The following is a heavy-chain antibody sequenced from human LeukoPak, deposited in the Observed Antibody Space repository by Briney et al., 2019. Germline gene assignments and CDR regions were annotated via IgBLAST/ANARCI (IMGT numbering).Heavy chain of an antibody. CDR2: ISYDGSNK. J-gene: IGHJ4*02. V-gene: IGHV3-30-3*01. D-gene: IGHD3-10*01. CDR3: ARVFGEDYFDY. CDR1: GFTFSSYA. Sequence: GGSLRLSCAASGFTFSSYAMHWVRQAPGKGLEWVAVISYDGSNKYYADSVKGRFTISRDNSKNTLYLQRNSLRAEDTAVYYCARVFGEDYFDYWGQGTLVTVSS.